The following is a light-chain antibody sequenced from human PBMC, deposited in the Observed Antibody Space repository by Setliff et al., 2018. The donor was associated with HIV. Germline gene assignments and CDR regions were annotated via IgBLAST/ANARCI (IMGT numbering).Light chain of an antibody. Sequence: ALTPPASVSGSPEQSITISCTGTSSDVGTYNYVSWYQQHPGKAPKLMIYDVSKRPSGVSDRFSGSKSGNTASLTISGLQAEDEADYYCTSYTSSDIYVFATGTKVTV. CDR1: SSDVGTYNY. V-gene: IGLV2-14*03. CDR3: TSYTSSDIYV. J-gene: IGLJ1*01. CDR2: DVS.